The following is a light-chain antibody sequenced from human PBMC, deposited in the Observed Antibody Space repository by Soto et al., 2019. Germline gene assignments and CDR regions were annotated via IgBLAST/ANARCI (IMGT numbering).Light chain of an antibody. CDR2: STN. CDR3: LLYMNYGVSV. V-gene: IGLV8-61*01. J-gene: IGLJ1*01. CDR1: SGSVSTSYY. Sequence: QTVVTQEPSFSVSPGGTVTLTCGLSSGSVSTSYYPSWYQQTPGQAPRTLIYSTNTRSPGVPDRFSGSILGNKAALTITGAQAEDESDYYCLLYMNYGVSVFGTGTQLTV.